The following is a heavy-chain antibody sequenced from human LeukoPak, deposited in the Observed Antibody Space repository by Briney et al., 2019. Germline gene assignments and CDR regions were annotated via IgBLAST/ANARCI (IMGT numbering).Heavy chain of an antibody. J-gene: IGHJ4*02. CDR3: AKDLGDYYGSGSPYYFDY. CDR2: ISGSGGST. V-gene: IGHV3-23*01. D-gene: IGHD3-10*01. Sequence: GGSLRLSCAASGFTFISYSMTWVRQAPGKGLEWVSAISGSGGSTYYADSVKGRFTISRDNSKNTLYLQMNSLRAEDTAVYYCAKDLGDYYGSGSPYYFDYWGQGTLVTVSS. CDR1: GFTFISYS.